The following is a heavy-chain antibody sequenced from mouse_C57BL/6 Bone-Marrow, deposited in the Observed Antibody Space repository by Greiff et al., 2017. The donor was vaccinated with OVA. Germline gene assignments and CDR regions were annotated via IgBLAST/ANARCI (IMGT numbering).Heavy chain of an antibody. D-gene: IGHD1-3*01. V-gene: IGHV5-6*02. CDR3: FKDFDY. CDR2: ISSGGSYT. Sequence: DVKLVESGGDLVKPGGSLKLSCAASGFTFSSYGMSWVRQTPDKRLEWVATISSGGSYTYYPDSVKGRFTISRDNAKNTLYLQMSSLKSEDTAMYYCFKDFDYWGQGTTLTVSS. J-gene: IGHJ2*01. CDR1: GFTFSSYG.